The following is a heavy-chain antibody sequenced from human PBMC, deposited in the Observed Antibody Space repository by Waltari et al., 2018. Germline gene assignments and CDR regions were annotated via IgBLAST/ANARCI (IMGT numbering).Heavy chain of an antibody. CDR1: GCSISSSSYY. CDR3: ARARYSSGCFDY. V-gene: IGHV4-39*07. CDR2: IYYSGST. Sequence: QLQLQESGPGLVKPSETLSLTCTVSGCSISSSSYYWGWIRQPPGKGLEWIGSIYYSGSTYYNPSLKSRVTISVDTSKNQFSLKLSSVTAADTAVYYCARARYSSGCFDYWGQGTLVTVSS. D-gene: IGHD6-19*01. J-gene: IGHJ4*02.